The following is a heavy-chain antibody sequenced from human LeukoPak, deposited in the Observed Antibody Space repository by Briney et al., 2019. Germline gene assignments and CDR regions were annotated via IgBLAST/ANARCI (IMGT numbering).Heavy chain of an antibody. Sequence: PGGSLRLSCAASGFTLSNAWMHWVRQAPGKGPVWVSRINSDGTSTSYANSVKGRFTISRDDSKNTLFLQMNSLRAEDTAIYYCAKYGPQDSGSSHFDYWGQGALVTVSS. V-gene: IGHV3-74*01. J-gene: IGHJ4*02. CDR3: AKYGPQDSGSSHFDY. CDR1: GFTLSNAW. CDR2: INSDGTST. D-gene: IGHD1-26*01.